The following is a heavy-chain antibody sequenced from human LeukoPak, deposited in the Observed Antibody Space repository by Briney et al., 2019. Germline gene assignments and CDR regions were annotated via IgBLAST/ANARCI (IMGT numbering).Heavy chain of an antibody. Sequence: SETLSLTCTVSGGSISSYYWSWIRQPPGKGLEWIGYIYYSGSTNYNPSLKSRVTISVDTSKNQFSLKLSSVTAADTAVYYCAREKITMVRGVIGSPSFLDGMDVWGQGTTVTVS. J-gene: IGHJ6*02. V-gene: IGHV4-59*12. D-gene: IGHD3-10*01. CDR3: AREKITMVRGVIGSPSFLDGMDV. CDR1: GGSISSYY. CDR2: IYYSGST.